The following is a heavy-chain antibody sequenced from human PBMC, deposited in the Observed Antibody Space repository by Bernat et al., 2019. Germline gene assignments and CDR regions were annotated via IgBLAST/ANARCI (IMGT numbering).Heavy chain of an antibody. V-gene: IGHV3-33*01. CDR1: GFTFSSYG. CDR2: IWYDGSNK. CDR3: AREQSIAAYIDY. J-gene: IGHJ4*02. D-gene: IGHD6-6*01. Sequence: QVQLVESGGGVVQPGRSLRLSCAASGFTFSSYGMHGVRQAPGKGLEWVAVIWYDGSNKYYADSVKGRFTISRDNSKNTLYLQMNSLRAEDTAVYYCAREQSIAAYIDYWGQGTLVTVSS.